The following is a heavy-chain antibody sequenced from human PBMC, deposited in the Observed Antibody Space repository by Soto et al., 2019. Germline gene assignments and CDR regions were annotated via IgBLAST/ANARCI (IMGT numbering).Heavy chain of an antibody. Sequence: QGQLVQSGGEVKKSGASVKVSCKASGYTFSRYGISWVRQAPGQGLEWMGWISGYNGDTNYAQKCQGMVTMTIDTSTTTAYMELRSLTSDDTAVYYCAKNGQPPYYYYGLDVWGQGTTVTVSS. CDR2: ISGYNGDT. CDR3: AKNGQPPYYYYGLDV. J-gene: IGHJ6*02. D-gene: IGHD2-8*01. V-gene: IGHV1-18*01. CDR1: GYTFSRYG.